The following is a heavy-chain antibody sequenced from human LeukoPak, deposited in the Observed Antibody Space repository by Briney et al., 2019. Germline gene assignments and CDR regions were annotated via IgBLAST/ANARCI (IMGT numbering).Heavy chain of an antibody. CDR3: AKDQYSSSYYFDY. Sequence: PGGSLRLSXAASGFTFSSYGMHWVRQAPGKGLEWVAFIRCDGSNKYYTDSVKGRFTISRDNSKNTLYLQMNSLRAEDTAVYYCAKDQYSSSYYFDYWGQGTLVTVSS. V-gene: IGHV3-30*02. D-gene: IGHD6-6*01. CDR1: GFTFSSYG. CDR2: IRCDGSNK. J-gene: IGHJ4*02.